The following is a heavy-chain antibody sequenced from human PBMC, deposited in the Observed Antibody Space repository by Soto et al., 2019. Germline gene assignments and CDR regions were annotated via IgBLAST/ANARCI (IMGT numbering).Heavy chain of an antibody. J-gene: IGHJ5*02. V-gene: IGHV3-23*01. CDR1: GCTCSSYA. CDR3: VKDRSFGNNGWPRFDP. D-gene: IGHD6-19*01. CDR2: ISGSGVTT. Sequence: GGSLRLSGAASGCTCSSYAMGWVRQAPGKGLEWVSVISGSGVTTYYADSVKGRFSISRDNSKNTLYLQMNSLRVEDTAVYYCVKDRSFGNNGWPRFDPWGQGTLVTVSS.